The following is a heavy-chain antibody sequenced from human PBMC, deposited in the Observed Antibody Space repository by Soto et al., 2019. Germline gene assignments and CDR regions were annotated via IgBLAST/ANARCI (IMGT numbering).Heavy chain of an antibody. CDR2: IDPSDSQT. CDR1: GYRFGVSW. Sequence: GESLKLSHKGSGYRFGVSWITCERQPPGKGLEWMGRIDPSDSQTYYSPSFRGHVTISVTKSITTVFLQWSSLRASDTAMYYCARQIYDSDTGPNFQYYFDSWGQGTPVTVSS. CDR3: ARQIYDSDTGPNFQYYFDS. D-gene: IGHD3-22*01. V-gene: IGHV5-10-1*01. J-gene: IGHJ4*02.